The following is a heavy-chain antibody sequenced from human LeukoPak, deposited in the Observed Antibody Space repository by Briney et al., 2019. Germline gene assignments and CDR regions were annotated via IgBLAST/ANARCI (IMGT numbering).Heavy chain of an antibody. CDR2: MNPNSGNT. Sequence: ASVKASCKASGYTFTSYDINWVRQATGQGLEWMGWMNPNSGNTGYAQKFQGRVTMTRNTSISTAYMELSSLRSEDTAVYYCARARTYCSGGSCYADAFDIWGQGTMVTVSS. V-gene: IGHV1-8*01. CDR3: ARARTYCSGGSCYADAFDI. D-gene: IGHD2-15*01. CDR1: GYTFTSYD. J-gene: IGHJ3*02.